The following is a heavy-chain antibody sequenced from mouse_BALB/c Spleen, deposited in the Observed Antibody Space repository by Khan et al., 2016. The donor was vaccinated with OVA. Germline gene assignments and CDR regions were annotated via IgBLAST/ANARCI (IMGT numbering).Heavy chain of an antibody. V-gene: IGHV1-4*01. CDR3: VRDGAYHRNDGWFAY. D-gene: IGHD2-14*01. CDR1: GYTFTSYT. Sequence: QVQLQQSGAELARPGASVKMSCKASGYTFTSYTIHWIKKRPGQGLEWIGYINPSNGYTNYNQKFKDKATLTPDKSSTTAYMQLSSLPSDESAVYDCVRDGAYHRNDGWFAYWGQGTLVTVSA. J-gene: IGHJ3*01. CDR2: INPSNGYT.